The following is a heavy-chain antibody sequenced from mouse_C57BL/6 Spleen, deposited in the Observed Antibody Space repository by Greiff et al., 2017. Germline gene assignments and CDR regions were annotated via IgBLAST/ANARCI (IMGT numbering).Heavy chain of an antibody. D-gene: IGHD2-14*01. CDR2: IYPETGGT. Sequence: QVQLQQSGAELVRPGASVTLSCKASGYTFTDYEMHWVKQTPVHGLEWIGAIYPETGGTAYNQKFKGKATLTADKSSSTAYMELRSLTSEDSAVYYCTRGVLVWGTGTTVTVSS. CDR3: TRGVLV. V-gene: IGHV1-15*01. CDR1: GYTFTDYE. J-gene: IGHJ1*03.